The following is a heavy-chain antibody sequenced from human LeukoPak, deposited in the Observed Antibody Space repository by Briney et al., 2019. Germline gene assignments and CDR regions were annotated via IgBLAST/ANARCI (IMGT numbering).Heavy chain of an antibody. CDR3: ARDLGNEAAAADY. V-gene: IGHV4-61*02. Sequence: SETLSLTCTVSGGSISSGSYYWSWIRQPAGKGLEWIGRIYTSGSTNYNPSLKSRVTISVDTSKNQFSLKLSSVTAADTAVYYCARDLGNEAAAADYWGQGTLVTVSS. J-gene: IGHJ4*02. CDR1: GGSISSGSYY. CDR2: IYTSGST. D-gene: IGHD6-13*01.